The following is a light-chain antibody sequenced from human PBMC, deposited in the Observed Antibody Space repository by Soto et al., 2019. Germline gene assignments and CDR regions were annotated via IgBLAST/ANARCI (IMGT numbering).Light chain of an antibody. CDR1: QTISND. V-gene: IGKV3-15*01. CDR3: QQNNKWPPVT. CDR2: GAS. Sequence: EVVMTQSPATVSVXPGEGVTLSCRASQTISNDLAWYQQKPGQAPRLLIYGASTRATGVPARFSGXXXXXXXXXXISSLQSEDFAFYYCQQNNKWPPVTFGGGTKVEIK. J-gene: IGKJ4*01.